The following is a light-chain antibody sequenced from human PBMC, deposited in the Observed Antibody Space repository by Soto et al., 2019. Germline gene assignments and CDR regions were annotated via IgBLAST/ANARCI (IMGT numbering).Light chain of an antibody. CDR2: GAS. Sequence: EIVLTQSPGTLSLSPGERATLSCRASQSVSSSYLAWYQQKPGQAPRLLIYGASSRATGIPDRFSGSGSGTDFTLTISRLEPEDFAVYYCQQYGSSHWTFGQGTKGE. CDR3: QQYGSSHWT. J-gene: IGKJ1*01. V-gene: IGKV3-20*01. CDR1: QSVSSSY.